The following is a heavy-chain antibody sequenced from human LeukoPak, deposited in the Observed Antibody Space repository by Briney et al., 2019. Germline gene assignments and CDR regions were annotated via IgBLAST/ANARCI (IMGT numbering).Heavy chain of an antibody. V-gene: IGHV3-53*01. D-gene: IGHD1-26*01. CDR1: GFTFSSYA. J-gene: IGHJ4*02. Sequence: GGSLRLSCAASGFTFSSYAMHWVRQAPGKGLEWVSVIFSGGSTNYADSVKGRFTISRDNSKNTLYLQMNSLRAEDTAVYYCARGGGSYFLDYYFDYWGQGTLVTVSS. CDR2: IFSGGST. CDR3: ARGGGSYFLDYYFDY.